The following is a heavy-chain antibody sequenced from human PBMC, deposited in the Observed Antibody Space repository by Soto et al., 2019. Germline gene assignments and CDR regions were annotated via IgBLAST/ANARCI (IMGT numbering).Heavy chain of an antibody. CDR2: IWYDGSNK. D-gene: IGHD6-13*01. CDR1: GFTFSSYG. CDR3: ARDSGRRSSSWYGPDAFDI. J-gene: IGHJ3*02. V-gene: IGHV3-33*01. Sequence: GGSLRLSCAASGFTFSSYGMHWVRQAPGKGLEWVAVIWYDGSNKYYADSVKGRFTIFRDNSKNTLYLQMNSLRAGDTAVYYCARDSGRRSSSWYGPDAFDIWGQGTMVTVSS.